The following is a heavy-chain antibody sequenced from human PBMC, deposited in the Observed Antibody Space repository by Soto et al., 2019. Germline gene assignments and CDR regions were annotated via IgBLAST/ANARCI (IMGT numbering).Heavy chain of an antibody. CDR2: ISSSSSYI. V-gene: IGHV3-21*01. CDR1: GFTFSSYA. D-gene: IGHD2-2*02. J-gene: IGHJ3*02. CDR3: ASDADCSSTSCHKAGAFDI. Sequence: PGGSLRLSCAASGFTFSSYAMHWVRQAPGKGLEWVSSISSSSSYIYYADSVKGRFTISRDNAKNSLYLQMNSLRAEDTAVYYCASDADCSSTSCHKAGAFDIWGQGTMVTVSS.